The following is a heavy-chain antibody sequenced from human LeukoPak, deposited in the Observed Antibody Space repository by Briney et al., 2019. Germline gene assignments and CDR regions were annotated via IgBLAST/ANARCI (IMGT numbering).Heavy chain of an antibody. D-gene: IGHD6-19*01. CDR3: ARDLWSSGYFDY. Sequence: NPSQTLSLTCTVSGGSISSGGYYWSWIRQHPGKGLEWIGHIYYSGSTYYNPSLKSRVTISVDTSKNQFPLKLSSVTAADTAVYYCARDLWSSGYFDYWGQGTLVTVSS. V-gene: IGHV4-31*03. CDR1: GGSISSGGYY. CDR2: IYYSGST. J-gene: IGHJ4*02.